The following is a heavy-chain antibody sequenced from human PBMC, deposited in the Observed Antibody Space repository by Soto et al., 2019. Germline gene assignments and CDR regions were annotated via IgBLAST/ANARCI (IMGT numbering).Heavy chain of an antibody. CDR2: ISCCGGST. CDR3: AKADGEQWLVPHLDT. J-gene: IGHJ5*02. Sequence: EVQLLESGGGVVQPGGSLRLSCVASGFNFKKFAMAWVRQAPGEGLEWVSGISCCGGSTSYADSVKGRFSIARDDSKNTLSLQMNSLRAEDTAQYYCAKADGEQWLVPHLDTGGQGTLVTVS. V-gene: IGHV3-23*01. D-gene: IGHD6-19*01. CDR1: GFNFKKFA.